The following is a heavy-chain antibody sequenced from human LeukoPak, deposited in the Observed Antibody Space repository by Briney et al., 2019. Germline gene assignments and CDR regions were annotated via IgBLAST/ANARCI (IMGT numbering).Heavy chain of an antibody. CDR2: FDPEDGET. D-gene: IGHD3-10*01. V-gene: IGHV1-24*01. CDR3: ARANYYGSGKKDLDY. CDR1: GYTLTELS. J-gene: IGHJ4*02. Sequence: ASVKVSCKVSGYTLTELSMHWVRQAPGKGLEWMGGFDPEDGETIYAQKFQGRVTMTEDTSTDTAYMELNSLRSEDTAVYYCARANYYGSGKKDLDYWGQGTLVTVSS.